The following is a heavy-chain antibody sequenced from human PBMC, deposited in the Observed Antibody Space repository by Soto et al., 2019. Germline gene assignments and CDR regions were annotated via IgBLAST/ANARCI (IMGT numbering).Heavy chain of an antibody. CDR2: IIPIFGTA. J-gene: IGHJ6*02. CDR3: AGGPQDIVVVPAATHYYYYGMDV. Sequence: QVQLVQSGAEVKKPGSSVKVSCQASGGTFSSYAISWVRQAPGQGLEWMGGIIPIFGTANYAQKFQGRVKITADESTSPAYMELRSLRCEDRAVYYCAGGPQDIVVVPAATHYYYYGMDVWGQGTTVTVSS. CDR1: GGTFSSYA. V-gene: IGHV1-69*01. D-gene: IGHD2-2*01.